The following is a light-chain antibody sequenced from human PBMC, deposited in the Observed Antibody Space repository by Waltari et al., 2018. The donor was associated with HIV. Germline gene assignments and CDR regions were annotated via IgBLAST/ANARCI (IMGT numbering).Light chain of an antibody. V-gene: IGLV1-47*01. CDR3: AAWTDSRYVV. CDR2: RNK. Sequence: QSVLTQPPSASGAPGQRVTISCSGSSSNIGSNFVYWYQQLPGTAPKLLIYRNKQRPSGVPARFSGSKSGTSASLAISGLRSEDEADYYCAAWTDSRYVVFGGGTKLTVL. J-gene: IGLJ2*01. CDR1: SSNIGSNF.